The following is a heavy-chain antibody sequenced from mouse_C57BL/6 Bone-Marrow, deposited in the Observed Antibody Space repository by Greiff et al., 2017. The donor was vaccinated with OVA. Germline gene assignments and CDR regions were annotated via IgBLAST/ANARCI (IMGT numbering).Heavy chain of an antibody. CDR2: IDPSDSSP. CDR3: SSNVDY. D-gene: IGHD1-1*01. J-gene: IGHJ2*01. CDR1: GYTFTSYW. Sequence: VQLQQPGAELVLPGASVKLSCQASGYTFTSYWMHWVKQRPGQGLEWIGEIDPSDSSPNYNQKFKGKSTLTVDKSSSPAYMQLSSLTAEDSAVYYCSSNVDYWGQGTTLTVSA. V-gene: IGHV1-69*01.